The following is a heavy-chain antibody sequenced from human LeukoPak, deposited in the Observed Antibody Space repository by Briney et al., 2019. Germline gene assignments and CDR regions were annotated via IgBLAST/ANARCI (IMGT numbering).Heavy chain of an antibody. J-gene: IGHJ4*02. CDR3: ARDGVSYCGGDCYSDY. Sequence: ASVKVSCKASGYTFTSYYMHWVRQAPGQGLEWMGIINPSGGSTSYAQKFQGRVTMTRDTSTSTVYMELSSLRSEDTAVYYCARDGVSYCGGDCYSDYWGQGTLVTVSS. V-gene: IGHV1-46*01. D-gene: IGHD2-21*02. CDR1: GYTFTSYY. CDR2: INPSGGST.